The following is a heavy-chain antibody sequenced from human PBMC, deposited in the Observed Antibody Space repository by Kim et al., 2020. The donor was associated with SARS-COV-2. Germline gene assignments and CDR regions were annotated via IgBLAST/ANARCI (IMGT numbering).Heavy chain of an antibody. CDR1: GYTFTGYY. J-gene: IGHJ6*04. V-gene: IGHV1-2*06. Sequence: ASVKVSCKASGYTFTGYYMHWVRQAPGQGLEWMGRINPNSGGTNYAQQFQGRVTMTRDTPLSTAYMELSRLRSDDTAVYYCSRDSSIFVVVITPLSYYYGMDVWGRGTAVTVPS. CDR2: INPNSGGT. CDR3: SRDSSIFVVVITPLSYYYGMDV. D-gene: IGHD3-3*01.